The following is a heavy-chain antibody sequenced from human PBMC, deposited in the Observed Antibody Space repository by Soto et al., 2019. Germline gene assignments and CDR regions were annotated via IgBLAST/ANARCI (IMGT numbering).Heavy chain of an antibody. Sequence: VRLVESGGGVVQPGRSLRLSCAASGFTFSDYAMHWVRQAPGKGLEWVAVVSHDGRNTHYADSVKGRFTISRDSAKNTVALEMTSLRAEDTAVYYCAKGGRQWLVTSDFNYWGQGALVTVSS. J-gene: IGHJ4*02. CDR2: VSHDGRNT. V-gene: IGHV3-30*18. CDR1: GFTFSDYA. D-gene: IGHD6-19*01. CDR3: AKGGRQWLVTSDFNY.